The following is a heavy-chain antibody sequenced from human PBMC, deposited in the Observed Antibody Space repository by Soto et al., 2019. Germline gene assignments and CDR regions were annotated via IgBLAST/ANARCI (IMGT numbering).Heavy chain of an antibody. D-gene: IGHD3-10*01. Sequence: QVQLVQSGAEVKKPGASVKVSCKASGYTFTSYGVSWVRQAPGQGLEWMGWISGYNGKTNYAQKLQGRVTMTTDTSTSTAYMGLRSLRSDDTAGYYWARAGKYYYGSGSPYYYGMDVWGQGITVTVSS. CDR2: ISGYNGKT. CDR3: ARAGKYYYGSGSPYYYGMDV. CDR1: GYTFTSYG. J-gene: IGHJ6*02. V-gene: IGHV1-18*04.